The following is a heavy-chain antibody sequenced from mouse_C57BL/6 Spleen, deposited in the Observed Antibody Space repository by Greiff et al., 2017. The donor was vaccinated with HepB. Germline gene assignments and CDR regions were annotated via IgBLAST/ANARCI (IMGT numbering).Heavy chain of an antibody. CDR1: GFNIKDYY. D-gene: IGHD2-5*01. CDR2: IDPEDGET. J-gene: IGHJ4*01. CDR3: AGDYYSNYVRDAMDY. V-gene: IGHV14-2*01. Sequence: EVKVVESGAELVKPGASVKLSCTASGFNIKDYYMHWVKQRTEQGLEWIGRIDPEDGETKYAPKFQGKATITADTSSNTAYLQLSSLTSEDTAVYYCAGDYYSNYVRDAMDYWGQGTSVTVSS.